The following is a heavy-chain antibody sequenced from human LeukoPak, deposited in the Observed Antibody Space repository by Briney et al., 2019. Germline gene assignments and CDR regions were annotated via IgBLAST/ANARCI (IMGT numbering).Heavy chain of an antibody. J-gene: IGHJ6*02. CDR1: GGTFSSYA. CDR2: IIPILGIA. V-gene: IGHV1-69*04. D-gene: IGHD3-10*01. Sequence: SVKVSCKASGGTFSSYAISWVRQAPGQGLEWMGRIIPILGIANYAQKFQGRVTITADKSTSTAYMALSSLRSEDTAVYYCARAVRGATRNYYGMDVWGQGTTVTVSS. CDR3: ARAVRGATRNYYGMDV.